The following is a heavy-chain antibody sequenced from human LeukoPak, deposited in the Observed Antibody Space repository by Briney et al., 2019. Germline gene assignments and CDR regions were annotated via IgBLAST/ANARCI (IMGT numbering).Heavy chain of an antibody. J-gene: IGHJ4*02. CDR1: GGSISSYY. CDR2: MYTSGTT. CDR3: AREIFLNYYDTSGFYIDY. D-gene: IGHD3-22*01. V-gene: IGHV4-4*07. Sequence: PSETLSLTCTVSGGSISSYYWSWIRQPAGKGLEWIGHMYTSGTTDYNPSLKSRVTISVDTSKNFSLKLSSVTAADTAVYFCAREIFLNYYDTSGFYIDYWGQGTLVTVSS.